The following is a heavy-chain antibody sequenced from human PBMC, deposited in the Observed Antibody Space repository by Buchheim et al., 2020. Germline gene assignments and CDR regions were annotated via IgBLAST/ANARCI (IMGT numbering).Heavy chain of an antibody. D-gene: IGHD4-17*01. CDR1: GFTFSSYG. V-gene: IGHV3-30*18. Sequence: QVQLVESGGGVVQPGRSLRLSCAASGFTFSSYGMHWVRQAPGKGLEWVAVISYDGSNKYYADSVKGRFTISRDNSKNTLYLQMNSLRAEDTAVYYCAKTVTTGYFDCWGQGTL. J-gene: IGHJ4*02. CDR3: AKTVTTGYFDC. CDR2: ISYDGSNK.